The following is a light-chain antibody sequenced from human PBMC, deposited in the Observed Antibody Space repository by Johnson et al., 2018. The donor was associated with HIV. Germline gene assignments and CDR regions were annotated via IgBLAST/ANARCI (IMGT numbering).Light chain of an antibody. CDR1: SSNIGNNY. CDR3: GTWDTSLSVYV. J-gene: IGLJ1*01. Sequence: QSVLTQSPSVSAAPGQKVTISCSGSSSNIGNNYVSWYQQLPGTAPKLLIYDNHKRPSGIPDRFSGSKSGTSVTLAIPGLQTGAEADYYCGTWDTSLSVYVFGTGTKVTVL. CDR2: DNH. V-gene: IGLV1-51*01.